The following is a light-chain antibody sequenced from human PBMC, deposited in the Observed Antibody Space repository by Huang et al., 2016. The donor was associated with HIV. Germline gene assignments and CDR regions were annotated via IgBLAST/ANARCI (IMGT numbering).Light chain of an antibody. CDR3: QQYGSSLA. V-gene: IGKV3-20*01. Sequence: EIVLTQSPGILSLSPGESATLSCRASQSVFNNNYSAWYQQKPGQAPRLLIFGASGTATGISDCFRGSGSGTDFTLTISRLEPEDFAVYYCQQYGSSLAFGPGTKVEIK. CDR2: GAS. CDR1: QSVFNNNY. J-gene: IGKJ1*01.